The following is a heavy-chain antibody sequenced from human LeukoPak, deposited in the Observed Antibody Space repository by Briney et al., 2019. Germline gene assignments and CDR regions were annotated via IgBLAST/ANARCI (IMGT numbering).Heavy chain of an antibody. CDR1: GYRFTTYW. CDR2: IYPGDSDT. D-gene: IGHD2-15*01. CDR3: ARSSGTYEYYFDY. J-gene: IGHJ4*02. Sequence: GESLKISCKGSGYRFTTYWIGWVRPTPGKGLEWMGIIYPGDSDTRYNPSFQGQVTISADKSISTAYLQWSSLKASDTAIYYCARSSGTYEYYFDYWGQGTLVTVSS. V-gene: IGHV5-51*01.